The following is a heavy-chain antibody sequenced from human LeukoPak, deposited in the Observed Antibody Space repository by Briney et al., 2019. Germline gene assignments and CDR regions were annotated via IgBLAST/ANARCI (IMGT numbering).Heavy chain of an antibody. CDR1: GYTFTSYG. J-gene: IGHJ6*03. V-gene: IGHV1-18*01. D-gene: IGHD5-18*01. CDR2: ISAYNGNT. Sequence: ASVKVSCKASGYTFTSYGISWVRQAPGQGLEWMGWISAYNGNTNYAQKLQGRDTMTTDTSTSTAYMELRSLRSDDTAVYYCATGPYSYGTSYYYYYMDVWGKGTTVTVSS. CDR3: ATGPYSYGTSYYYYYMDV.